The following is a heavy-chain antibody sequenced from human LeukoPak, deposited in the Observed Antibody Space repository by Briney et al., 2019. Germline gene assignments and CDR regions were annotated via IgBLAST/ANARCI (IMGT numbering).Heavy chain of an antibody. CDR2: IYSGGST. D-gene: IGHD3-22*01. Sequence: PGGSLRLSWAASGFTVSSNYMSWVRQAPGKGLEWVSVIYSGGSTYYADSVKGRFTISRDNSKNTLYLQMNSLRAEDTAVYYCARYYYDSSGVKYYFDYWGQGTLVTVSS. CDR1: GFTVSSNY. CDR3: ARYYYDSSGVKYYFDY. J-gene: IGHJ4*02. V-gene: IGHV3-53*01.